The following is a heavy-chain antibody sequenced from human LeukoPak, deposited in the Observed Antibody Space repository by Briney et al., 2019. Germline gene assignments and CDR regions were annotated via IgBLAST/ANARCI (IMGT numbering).Heavy chain of an antibody. Sequence: GGSLRLSCAASGFTFSSYNMNWVRQAPGKGLEWVSYISSSSSTIYYADSVKGRFTISRDNAKNSLYLQMNSLRAEDTAVYYCARGLVWTSSGWYFDYWGQGTLVTVSS. D-gene: IGHD6-19*01. CDR3: ARGLVWTSSGWYFDY. V-gene: IGHV3-48*01. CDR1: GFTFSSYN. CDR2: ISSSSSTI. J-gene: IGHJ4*02.